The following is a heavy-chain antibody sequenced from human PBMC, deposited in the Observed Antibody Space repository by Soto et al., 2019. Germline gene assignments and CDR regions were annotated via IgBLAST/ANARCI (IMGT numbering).Heavy chain of an antibody. J-gene: IGHJ6*02. CDR3: GRWGDCRGGSFFSRYYYPGRDG. D-gene: IGHD2-15*01. V-gene: IGHV5-10-1*01. Sequence: GESLKISCKSSGYSLATYWITWVRQMPGKGLEWMGRIDPSDSYINYSPSFQGRVTISADKSLNTAYLQWSSLEASDTAMYYCGRWGDCRGGSFFSRYYYPGRDGGGRGTTVTVS. CDR2: IDPSDSYI. CDR1: GYSLATYW.